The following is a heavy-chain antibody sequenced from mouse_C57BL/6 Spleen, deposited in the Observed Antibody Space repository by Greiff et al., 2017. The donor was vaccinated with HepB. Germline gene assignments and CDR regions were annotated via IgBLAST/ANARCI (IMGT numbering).Heavy chain of an antibody. V-gene: IGHV1-81*01. CDR3: ARWGGSRYGDYAMDY. CDR1: GYTFTSYG. CDR2: IYPRSGNT. J-gene: IGHJ4*01. Sequence: QVQLQQSGAELARPGASVKLSCKASGYTFTSYGISWVKQRTGQGLEWIGEIYPRSGNTYYNEKFKGKATLTADKSSSTAYMELRSLTSEDSAVYFSARWGGSRYGDYAMDYWGQGTSVTVSS. D-gene: IGHD1-1*01.